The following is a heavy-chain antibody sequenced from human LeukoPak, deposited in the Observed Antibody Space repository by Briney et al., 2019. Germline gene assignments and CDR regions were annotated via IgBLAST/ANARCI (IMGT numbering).Heavy chain of an antibody. CDR2: IKQDGSEK. CDR3: ASMTTVTSGAFDI. D-gene: IGHD4-11*01. V-gene: IGHV3-7*01. CDR1: GFTFSSYW. J-gene: IGHJ3*02. Sequence: GGSLRLSCAASGFTFSSYWMSWVRQAPGKGLEWVANIKQDGSEKYYVDSVKGRFTISRDNAKNSLYLQMNSLRAEDTAVYYCASMTTVTSGAFDIWGQGTMVTVSS.